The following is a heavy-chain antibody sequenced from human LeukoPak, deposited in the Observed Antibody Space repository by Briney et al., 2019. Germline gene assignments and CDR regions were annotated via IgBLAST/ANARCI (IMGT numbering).Heavy chain of an antibody. J-gene: IGHJ4*02. CDR1: GGSISSYY. CDR2: IYYSGST. Sequence: SETLSPTCTVSGGSISSYYWSWIRQPPGKGLEWIGYIYYSGSTNYNPSLKSRVTISVDTSKNQFSLKLSSVTAADTAVYYCARTSPGYDSASYYFDYWGQGTLVTVSS. V-gene: IGHV4-59*01. CDR3: ARTSPGYDSASYYFDY. D-gene: IGHD3-22*01.